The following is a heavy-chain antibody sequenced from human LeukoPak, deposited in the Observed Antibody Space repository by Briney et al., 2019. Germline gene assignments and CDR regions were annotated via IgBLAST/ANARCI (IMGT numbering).Heavy chain of an antibody. J-gene: IGHJ5*02. D-gene: IGHD2-8*01. Sequence: PSETLSLTCTVSGGSISSGSYYWSWIRQPAGKGLEWIGRIYSSGSTNYNPSLKSRVAISVDTSKNQFSLKLRSVTAPDTAVYYCARPRSRVSWFDPWGQGTLVTVSS. CDR1: GGSISSGSYY. CDR2: IYSSGST. CDR3: ARPRSRVSWFDP. V-gene: IGHV4-61*02.